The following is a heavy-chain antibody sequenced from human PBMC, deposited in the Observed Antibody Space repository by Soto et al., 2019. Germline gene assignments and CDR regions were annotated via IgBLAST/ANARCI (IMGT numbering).Heavy chain of an antibody. CDR3: ARRHSSPSFDY. V-gene: IGHV4-30-4*01. CDR1: GGSISSGDYY. J-gene: IGHJ4*02. D-gene: IGHD6-13*01. Sequence: QVQLQESGPGLVKPSQTLSLTCTVSGGSISSGDYYWSWIRQPPGKGLEWIGSIYYSGSTYYNPCMKSRVTISVDTTKNQFSLKLNSVTAADTAVYYCARRHSSPSFDYWGQGTLVTVSS. CDR2: IYYSGST.